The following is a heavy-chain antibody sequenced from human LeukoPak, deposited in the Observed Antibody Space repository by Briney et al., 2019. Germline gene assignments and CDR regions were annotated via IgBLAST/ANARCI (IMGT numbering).Heavy chain of an antibody. CDR3: ARRSASWPDEGADGMDV. D-gene: IGHD1-26*01. CDR2: IYYSGST. Sequence: SETLSLTCTVSGGSISSGGYYWSWIRQHPGKGLEWIGYIYYSGSTYYNPSLKSRVTISVDTSKNQFSLKLSSVTAADTAVYYCARRSASWPDEGADGMDVWGQGTTVTVSS. J-gene: IGHJ6*02. CDR1: GGSISSGGYY. V-gene: IGHV4-31*03.